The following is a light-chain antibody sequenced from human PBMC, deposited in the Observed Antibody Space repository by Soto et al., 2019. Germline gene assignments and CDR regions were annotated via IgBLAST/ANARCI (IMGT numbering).Light chain of an antibody. V-gene: IGLV2-23*01. J-gene: IGLJ1*01. CDR3: CSYAGSIPFV. Sequence: QSALTQPASVSGSPGQSITISCTGTSSDVGTYNLVSWYQQLPGKAPKLMIYEGSKRPSGVSNRFSGSKSGNTASLTISGLQAEDEADYYCCSYAGSIPFVFGTGTQLTVL. CDR1: SSDVGTYNL. CDR2: EGS.